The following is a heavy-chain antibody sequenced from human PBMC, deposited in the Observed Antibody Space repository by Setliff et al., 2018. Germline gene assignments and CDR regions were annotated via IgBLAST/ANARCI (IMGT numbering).Heavy chain of an antibody. Sequence: SETLSLTCTVSGGSVGSDFSYWTWIWQPAGKGLEWIGQIYTSWSTNYNTSLKSRVTISLDASKNQFSLRLTSVTAADTAVYYCARVTGFFYVDAWGKGTTVTAP. V-gene: IGHV4-61*09. D-gene: IGHD3-3*01. CDR2: IYTSWST. CDR1: GGSVGSDFSY. CDR3: ARVTGFFYVDA. J-gene: IGHJ6*03.